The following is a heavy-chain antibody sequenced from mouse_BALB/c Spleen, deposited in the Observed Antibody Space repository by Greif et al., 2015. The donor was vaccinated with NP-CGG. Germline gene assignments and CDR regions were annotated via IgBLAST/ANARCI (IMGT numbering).Heavy chain of an antibody. CDR2: IYPGGGDT. Sequence: VQLQQSGAELARPGASVKLSCKASGYTFTSYWMQWVKQRPGQGLEWIGAIYPGGGDTRYTQKFKGKATLTADKSSSTAYLQLSSLASEDSAVYYCATKEYGNSWGQGTTLTVSS. CDR1: GYTFTSYW. D-gene: IGHD2-10*02. J-gene: IGHJ2*01. V-gene: IGHV1-87*01. CDR3: ATKEYGNS.